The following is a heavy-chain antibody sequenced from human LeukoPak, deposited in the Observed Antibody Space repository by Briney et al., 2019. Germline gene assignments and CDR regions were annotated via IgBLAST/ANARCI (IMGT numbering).Heavy chain of an antibody. D-gene: IGHD1-1*01. CDR3: ARDQDNWNLNWFDP. Sequence: PGGSLRLSCAASGFTFSSYAMHWVRQAPGKGLEGVAVISYDGSNKYYADSVKGRFTISRDNSKTTLYLQMNSLRAEDTAVYYCARDQDNWNLNWFDPWGQGTLVTVSS. J-gene: IGHJ5*02. CDR1: GFTFSSYA. V-gene: IGHV3-30-3*01. CDR2: ISYDGSNK.